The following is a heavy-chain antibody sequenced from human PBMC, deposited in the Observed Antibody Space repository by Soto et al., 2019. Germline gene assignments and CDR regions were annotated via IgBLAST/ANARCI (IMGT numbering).Heavy chain of an antibody. J-gene: IGHJ4*02. CDR1: GFTFSTYW. CDR3: ARGAGDNDDGNGYLGRH. Sequence: EVQLVESGGGLVQLGGSLRLSCAASGFTFSTYWMHWVRQAPGKGPVWVSRIKSDGSGTYYADSVEGRFTISRDNSQNTLHLQMNSLGGEDTAVYYWARGAGDNDDGNGYLGRHWGQGTLVTVSS. CDR2: IKSDGSGT. V-gene: IGHV3-74*01. D-gene: IGHD5-12*01.